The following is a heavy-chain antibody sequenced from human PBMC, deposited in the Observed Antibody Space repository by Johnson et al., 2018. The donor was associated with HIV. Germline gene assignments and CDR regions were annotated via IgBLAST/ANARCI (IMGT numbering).Heavy chain of an antibody. CDR3: AKDVRVQFVGGLEAFDI. CDR1: GFTVSSNY. CDR2: ISSSGSTI. V-gene: IGHV3-11*04. D-gene: IGHD3-10*02. Sequence: QMQLVESGGGVVQPGGSLRLSCAASGFTVSSNYMSWIRQAPGKGLEWVSYISSSGSTIYYADSVKGRFTISRDNAKNSLYLQMNSLRAEDTAVYYCAKDVRVQFVGGLEAFDIWGQGTMVTVSS. J-gene: IGHJ3*02.